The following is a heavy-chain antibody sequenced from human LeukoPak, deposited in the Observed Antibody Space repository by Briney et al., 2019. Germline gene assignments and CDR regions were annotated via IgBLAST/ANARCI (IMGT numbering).Heavy chain of an antibody. CDR1: GGSISSYY. D-gene: IGHD6-13*01. J-gene: IGHJ4*02. V-gene: IGHV4-4*07. CDR2: IYTSGST. Sequence: SETLSLTCTVSGGSISSYYWSWIRQPAGKGLEWIGRIYTSGSTNYNPSLKSRVTMSVDTSKNQFSLKLSSVTAADTAVYYCARVRVRYSSRLPGPSSKYYFDYWGQGTLVTVSS. CDR3: ARVRVRYSSRLPGPSSKYYFDY.